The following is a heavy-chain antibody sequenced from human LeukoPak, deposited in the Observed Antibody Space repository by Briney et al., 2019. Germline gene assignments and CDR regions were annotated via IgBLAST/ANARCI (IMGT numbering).Heavy chain of an antibody. V-gene: IGHV1-8*01. Sequence: ASVKVSCKASGYTFTTFDINWVRQATGQGLEWMGWMAPTSGRTGYAATFRGRVTMTRDTSKSTAYMELSSLTSDDTGVYYCTRGWMSGALSEHYCETWGGGTLISVSS. J-gene: IGHJ4*02. D-gene: IGHD4/OR15-4a*01. CDR1: GYTFTTFD. CDR2: MAPTSGRT. CDR3: TRGWMSGALSEHYCET.